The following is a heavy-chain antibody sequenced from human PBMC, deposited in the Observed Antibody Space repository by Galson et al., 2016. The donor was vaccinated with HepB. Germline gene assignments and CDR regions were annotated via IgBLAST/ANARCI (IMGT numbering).Heavy chain of an antibody. Sequence: SLRLSCAASEFSFSSYAMTWIRQAPGKGLEWVSVISSGGDRTYYADSVKGRFTISRDNSKNTLFLQLNSLRVDDTAVYYCAGKTSSFGNWFDPWGQGTLVTVSS. CDR1: EFSFSSYA. J-gene: IGHJ5*02. CDR3: AGKTSSFGNWFDP. D-gene: IGHD3-3*01. V-gene: IGHV3-23*01. CDR2: ISSGGDRT.